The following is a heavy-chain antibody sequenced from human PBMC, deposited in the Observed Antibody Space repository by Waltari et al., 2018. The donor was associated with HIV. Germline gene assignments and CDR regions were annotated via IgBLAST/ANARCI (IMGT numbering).Heavy chain of an antibody. CDR1: GFTFSSYA. D-gene: IGHD1-1*01. Sequence: EVQLLESGGGLVQPGGSLSLSCAASGFTFSSYAMTWVRQAPGKGLEWVSGISSNSGSTDYADSVKGRLTISRDNSKNILYLQMNSLRAEDTAVYYCAKDLGNFANDWGQGTLVTVTS. CDR2: ISSNSGST. V-gene: IGHV3-23*01. J-gene: IGHJ4*02. CDR3: AKDLGNFAND.